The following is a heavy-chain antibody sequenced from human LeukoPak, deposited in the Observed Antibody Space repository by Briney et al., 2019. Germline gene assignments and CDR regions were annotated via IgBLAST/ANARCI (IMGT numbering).Heavy chain of an antibody. CDR2: IDGPGRGT. V-gene: IGHV3-74*01. D-gene: IGHD2-21*01. Sequence: GGSLRLSCEVSGFTPGHFLMHWVRQAPGKGLEWVARIDGPGRGTVYADSVKGRFTFSRDNAKNTLSLQMNSLRDDDTAMYYCVRDLFPDAFDIWGQGTRVTVSS. CDR3: VRDLFPDAFDI. CDR1: GFTPGHFL. J-gene: IGHJ3*02.